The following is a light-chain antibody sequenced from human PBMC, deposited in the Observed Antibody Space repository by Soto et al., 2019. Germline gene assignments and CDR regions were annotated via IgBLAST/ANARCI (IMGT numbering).Light chain of an antibody. J-gene: IGLJ3*02. CDR2: NNN. Sequence: QSVLTQPPSASGTPGQRVTISCSGSRSNIGNNAVSWYQQLPGTAPKLLIYNNNQRPSGVPDRFSGSKSGTSASLAISGLQSEDEADYYCAAWDDSLNARWVFGGGTKLTVL. V-gene: IGLV1-44*01. CDR1: RSNIGNNA. CDR3: AAWDDSLNARWV.